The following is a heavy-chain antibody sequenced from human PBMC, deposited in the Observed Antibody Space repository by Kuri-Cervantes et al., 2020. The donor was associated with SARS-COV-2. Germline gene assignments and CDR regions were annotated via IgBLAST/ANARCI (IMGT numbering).Heavy chain of an antibody. CDR3: AKGPNGYYSYYMDV. CDR1: GFTFSSYA. Sequence: LALTWSASGFTFSSYAMHWVHQAPGKGLEWVAVISYDGSNKYYADSVKGRFTISRDNSKNTLYLQMNSLRAEDTAVYYFAKGPNGYYSYYMDVWGKGTTVTVSS. J-gene: IGHJ6*03. CDR2: ISYDGSNK. V-gene: IGHV3-30*07. D-gene: IGHD2-8*01.